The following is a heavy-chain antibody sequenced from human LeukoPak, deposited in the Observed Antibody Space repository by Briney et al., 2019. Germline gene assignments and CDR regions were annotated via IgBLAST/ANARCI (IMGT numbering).Heavy chain of an antibody. J-gene: IGHJ4*02. CDR3: ARDRGSIAAAGSINY. D-gene: IGHD6-13*01. CDR2: INPNSGGT. Sequence: ASVKVSCKASGYTFTGYYMHWVRQAPGQGLEWMGWINPNSGGTNYAQKFQGRVTMTRDTSISTAYMELSRLRSDDTAVCYCARDRGSIAAAGSINYWGQGTLVTVSS. CDR1: GYTFTGYY. V-gene: IGHV1-2*02.